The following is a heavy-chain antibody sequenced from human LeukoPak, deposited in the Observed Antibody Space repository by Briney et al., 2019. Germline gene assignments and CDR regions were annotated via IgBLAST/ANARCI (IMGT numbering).Heavy chain of an antibody. V-gene: IGHV4-30-2*01. CDR2: IYHSGST. Sequence: SETLSLTCAVSGGSISSGGYSWSWIRQPPGKGLEWIGYIYHSGSTYYNPSLKSRVTISVDRSKNQLSLKLSSVTAADTAVYYCARSITMVRGAIGSLYYYGMDVWGKGTTITVSS. D-gene: IGHD3-10*01. CDR3: ARSITMVRGAIGSLYYYGMDV. CDR1: GGSISSGGYS. J-gene: IGHJ6*04.